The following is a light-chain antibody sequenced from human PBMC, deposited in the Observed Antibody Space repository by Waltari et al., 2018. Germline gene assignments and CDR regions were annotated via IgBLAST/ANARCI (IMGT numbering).Light chain of an antibody. CDR3: CSYAGSYTWV. CDR1: SSDVGGYDS. CDR2: DVT. V-gene: IGLV2-11*01. Sequence: QSALTQPRSVSESPGQSVAISCTGTSSDVGGYDSVSWYQQHPDKAPKLIIYDVTRRPSGVPDRVSGSKSGNTASLTISGLQAEDEADYYCCSYAGSYTWVFGGGTKLTVL. J-gene: IGLJ3*02.